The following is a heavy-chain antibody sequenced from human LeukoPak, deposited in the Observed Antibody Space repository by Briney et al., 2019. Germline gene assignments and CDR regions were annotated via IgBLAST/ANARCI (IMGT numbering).Heavy chain of an antibody. J-gene: IGHJ4*02. CDR1: GFTFSSYG. CDR2: ISYDGSNK. D-gene: IGHD5-18*01. Sequence: GGSLRLSCAASGFTFSSYGMHWVRQAPGKGLEWVAVISYDGSNKYYADSVKGRFTISRDNAKNSLYLQMNSLRAEDTAVYYCARVAGYSYGYASWGQGTLVTVSS. V-gene: IGHV3-30*03. CDR3: ARVAGYSYGYAS.